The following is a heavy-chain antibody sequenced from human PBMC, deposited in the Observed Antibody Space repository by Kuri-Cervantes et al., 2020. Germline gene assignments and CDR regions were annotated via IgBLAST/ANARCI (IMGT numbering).Heavy chain of an antibody. V-gene: IGHV3-30*03. CDR3: AREGDSSSWYVYYFDY. CDR1: GFTFSSYG. J-gene: IGHJ4*02. D-gene: IGHD6-13*01. CDR2: IAYDGSAE. Sequence: GESLKISCAASGFTFSSYGVHWIRQAPGKGLEWVAAIAYDGSAEYYVDSLKGRFTISRDNSKNTLYLQMNSLRAEDTAVYYCAREGDSSSWYVYYFDYWGRGTLVTVSS.